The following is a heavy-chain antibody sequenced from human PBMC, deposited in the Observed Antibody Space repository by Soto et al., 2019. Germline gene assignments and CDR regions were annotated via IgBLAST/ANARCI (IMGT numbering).Heavy chain of an antibody. J-gene: IGHJ4*02. CDR3: ARDRNAAGSDY. Sequence: QVQLVESGGGLVKPGGSLRLSCAASGFTFSDFYMSWIRQAPGKGLEWISYISSGSTNIFYADSVNGRFTVSRDTAKNSVYQQMDSLRAEDTAVYYCARDRNAAGSDYWGQGTLVTVSS. CDR2: ISSGSTNI. CDR1: GFTFSDFY. D-gene: IGHD1-1*01. V-gene: IGHV3-11*01.